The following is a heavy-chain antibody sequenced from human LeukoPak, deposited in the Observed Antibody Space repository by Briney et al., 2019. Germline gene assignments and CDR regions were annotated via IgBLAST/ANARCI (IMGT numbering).Heavy chain of an antibody. J-gene: IGHJ4*02. V-gene: IGHV3-66*02. Sequence: PGGSLRLSCAASGFTVSSNYMSWVRQAPGKGLEWVSVIYSGGSTYYAGSVKGRFTISRDNSKNTLYLQMNSLRAEDTAVYYCAREAPSRYYDFWSGYLAYWGQGTLVTVSS. CDR2: IYSGGST. CDR3: AREAPSRYYDFWSGYLAY. CDR1: GFTVSSNY. D-gene: IGHD3-3*01.